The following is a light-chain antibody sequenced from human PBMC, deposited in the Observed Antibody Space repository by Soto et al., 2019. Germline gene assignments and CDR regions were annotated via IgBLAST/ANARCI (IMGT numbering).Light chain of an antibody. J-gene: IGKJ2*01. CDR2: KAS. Sequence: DIQMTQSPSTLSASVGDRVTITCRASQSISSWLAWYQQKPGKAPKLLIYKASSLESGVPSRCSGSGSGTEFPLSISSLQPDDFATYYCQQYYSYSPYTFGQGTKLEI. V-gene: IGKV1-5*03. CDR1: QSISSW. CDR3: QQYYSYSPYT.